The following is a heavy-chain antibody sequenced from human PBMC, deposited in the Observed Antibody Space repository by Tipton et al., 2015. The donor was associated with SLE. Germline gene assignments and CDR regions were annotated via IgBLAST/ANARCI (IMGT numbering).Heavy chain of an antibody. CDR2: IYYSGST. Sequence: TLSLTCTVSGGSISSRSYYWGWIRQPPGKGLEWIGTIYYSGSTYYNPSLKSRVTISVDTSKNQFSLKLSSVTAADTAVYYCARGGMVRGVITVYYYGMDVWGQGTTVTVSS. V-gene: IGHV4-39*07. J-gene: IGHJ6*02. CDR3: ARGGMVRGVITVYYYGMDV. CDR1: GGSISSRSYY. D-gene: IGHD3-10*01.